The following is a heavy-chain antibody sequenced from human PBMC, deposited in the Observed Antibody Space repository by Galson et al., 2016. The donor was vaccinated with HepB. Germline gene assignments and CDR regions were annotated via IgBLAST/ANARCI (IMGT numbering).Heavy chain of an antibody. CDR3: ARGRATKVRGLVGYYFDY. D-gene: IGHD3-10*01. J-gene: IGHJ4*02. CDR2: IKQDGSET. Sequence: SLRLSCAASGFMFHTYWMSWVRQAPGKGLEWVGNIKQDGSETYYGDSVRGRFTISRDNAGNSLSLQLNNLRGEDTATYYCARGRATKVRGLVGYYFDYWGRGPLVSVSS. V-gene: IGHV3-7*01. CDR1: GFMFHTYW.